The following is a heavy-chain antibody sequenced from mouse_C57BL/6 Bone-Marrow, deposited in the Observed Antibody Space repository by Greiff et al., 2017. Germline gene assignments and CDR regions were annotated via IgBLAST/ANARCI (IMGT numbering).Heavy chain of an antibody. Sequence: QVQLQQSGAELVQPGASVKISCKASGYAFSSYWMNWVKQRPGKGLEWIGQIYPGDGDTNYNGKFKGKATLTADKSSSTAYMQLSSLTSEDSAVYFCARRSNFYYYAMDYWGQGTSVTVSS. D-gene: IGHD2-5*01. V-gene: IGHV1-80*01. CDR2: IYPGDGDT. CDR3: ARRSNFYYYAMDY. J-gene: IGHJ4*01. CDR1: GYAFSSYW.